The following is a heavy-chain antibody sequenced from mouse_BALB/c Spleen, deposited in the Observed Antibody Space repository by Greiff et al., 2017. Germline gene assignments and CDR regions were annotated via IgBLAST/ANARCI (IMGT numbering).Heavy chain of an antibody. J-gene: IGHJ4*01. Sequence: EVMLVESGGGLVKPGGSLKLSCAASGFTFSSYTMSWVRQTPEKRLEWVATISSGGSYTYYPDSVKGRFTISRDNAKNTLYLQMSSLKSEDTAMYYCTREANWDWHYYAMDYWGQGTSVTVSS. CDR1: GFTFSSYT. D-gene: IGHD4-1*01. CDR2: ISSGGSYT. V-gene: IGHV5-6-4*01. CDR3: TREANWDWHYYAMDY.